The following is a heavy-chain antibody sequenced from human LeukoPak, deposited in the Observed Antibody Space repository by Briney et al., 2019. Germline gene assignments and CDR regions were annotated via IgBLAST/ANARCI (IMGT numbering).Heavy chain of an antibody. CDR1: GFTFSSYA. D-gene: IGHD6-19*01. J-gene: IGHJ4*02. V-gene: IGHV3-23*01. CDR2: ISGSGGST. Sequence: GGSLRLSCAASGFTFSSYAMSWVRQAPGKGLEWVSAISGSGGSTYYADSVKGRFTISRDNSKNTLYLQVNSLRAEDTAVYYCAKVESSGWENDYWGQGTLVTVSS. CDR3: AKVESSGWENDY.